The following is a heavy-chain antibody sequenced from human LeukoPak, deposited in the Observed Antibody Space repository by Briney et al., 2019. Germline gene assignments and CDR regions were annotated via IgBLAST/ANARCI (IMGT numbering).Heavy chain of an antibody. J-gene: IGHJ3*02. CDR3: ARDPYKVPAAYDAFDI. CDR1: GYSISSGYY. V-gene: IGHV4-38-2*02. D-gene: IGHD2-2*01. Sequence: SETLSLTCTVSGYSISSGYYWGWIRQPPGKGLEWIGSIYHSGSTYYNPSLKSRVTISVDTSKNQFSLKLSSVTAADTAVYYCARDPYKVPAAYDAFDIWGQGTMVTVSS. CDR2: IYHSGST.